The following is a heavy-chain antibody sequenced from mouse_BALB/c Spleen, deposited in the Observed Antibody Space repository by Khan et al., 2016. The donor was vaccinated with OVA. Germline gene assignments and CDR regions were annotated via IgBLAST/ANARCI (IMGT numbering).Heavy chain of an antibody. J-gene: IGHJ4*01. V-gene: IGHV2-6-1*01. CDR3: ARQPYYHYNVMDY. Sequence: QVQLKQSGPGLVAPSQSLSITCTISGFSLTNYGIHWVRQPPGKGLEWLVLMWSDGTTSYNSALKSRLTISKDNSKSHVFLQMNSLQTDDTAMYCCARQPYYHYNVMDYWGQGTAVTVSA. CDR1: GFSLTNYG. D-gene: IGHD2-10*01. CDR2: MWSDGTT.